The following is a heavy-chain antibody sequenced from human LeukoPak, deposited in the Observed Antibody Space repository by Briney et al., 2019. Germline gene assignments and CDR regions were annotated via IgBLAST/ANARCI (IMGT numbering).Heavy chain of an antibody. V-gene: IGHV3-11*01. Sequence: GGSLRLSCAASGFTFSDYYMSWIRQAPGKGLEWVSYISSSGSTIYYADFVKGRFTISRDNAKNSLYLQMNSLRAEDTAVYYCARDGPLYCSSTSCFDPWGQGTLVTVSS. J-gene: IGHJ5*02. CDR2: ISSSGSTI. CDR1: GFTFSDYY. D-gene: IGHD2-2*01. CDR3: ARDGPLYCSSTSCFDP.